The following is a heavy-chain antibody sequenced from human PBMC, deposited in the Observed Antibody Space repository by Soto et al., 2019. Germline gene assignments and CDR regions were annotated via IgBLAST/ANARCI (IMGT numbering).Heavy chain of an antibody. CDR2: INHSGST. D-gene: IGHD4-17*01. Sequence: SETLSLTCAVYGGSFSGYYWSWIRQPPGKGLEWIGEINHSGSTNYNPSLKSRVTISVDTSKNQFSLKLSSVTAADTAVYYCARDRRRRDYNYYYYYYGMDVWGQGTTVTVS. J-gene: IGHJ6*02. CDR3: ARDRRRRDYNYYYYYYGMDV. V-gene: IGHV4-34*01. CDR1: GGSFSGYY.